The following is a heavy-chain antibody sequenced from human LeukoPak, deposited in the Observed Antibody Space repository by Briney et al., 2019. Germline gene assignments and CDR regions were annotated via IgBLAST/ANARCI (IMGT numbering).Heavy chain of an antibody. Sequence: SETLSLTCTVSGGSINSYYWNWIRQPPGKGLEWIGYIFYSGSTNYNPSLKSRVTISVDTSKNQFSLKLSSVTAADTAVYYCARTYSSSWFNWFDPWGQGTLVTVSS. J-gene: IGHJ5*02. CDR1: GGSINSYY. D-gene: IGHD6-13*01. V-gene: IGHV4-59*01. CDR2: IFYSGST. CDR3: ARTYSSSWFNWFDP.